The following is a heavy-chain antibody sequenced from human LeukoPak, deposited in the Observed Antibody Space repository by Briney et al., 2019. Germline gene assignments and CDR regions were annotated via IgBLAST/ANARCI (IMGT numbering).Heavy chain of an antibody. J-gene: IGHJ6*02. Sequence: PSETLSLTCAVYGGSFSGYYLSWIRQPPGKGLEWIGEINHSGSTNYNPSLKIRGTISVDTPKNQCSLKLSSVNAADTAVYYCARVQRGYYYGSGSYYQLYGMDVWGQGTTVTVSS. CDR1: GGSFSGYY. D-gene: IGHD3-10*01. V-gene: IGHV4-34*01. CDR2: INHSGST. CDR3: ARVQRGYYYGSGSYYQLYGMDV.